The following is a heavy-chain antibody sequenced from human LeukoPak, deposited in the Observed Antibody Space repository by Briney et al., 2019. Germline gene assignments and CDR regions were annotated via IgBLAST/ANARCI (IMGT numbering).Heavy chain of an antibody. Sequence: SQTLSLICTVSGGSISSGDYYWSWIRQPPGKGLEWIGYIYYSGSTYYNPSLKSRVTISVDTSKNQFSLKLSSVTAADTAVYYCARVRGYYDSSGYYYFDWYSDLWGRGTLVTVSS. CDR2: IYYSGST. D-gene: IGHD3-22*01. CDR3: ARVRGYYDSSGYYYFDWYSDL. CDR1: GGSISSGDYY. J-gene: IGHJ2*01. V-gene: IGHV4-30-4*01.